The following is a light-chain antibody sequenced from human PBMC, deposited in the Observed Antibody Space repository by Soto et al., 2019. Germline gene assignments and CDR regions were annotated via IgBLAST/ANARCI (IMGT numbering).Light chain of an antibody. CDR1: SSDVGGYNY. V-gene: IGLV2-14*01. CDR2: DVG. Sequence: QSVLNQPASVSGSPGQSITISCTGTSSDVGGYNYVSWYQQRPGKAPKLMIYDVGNRPSGVSNRFSGSKSGNTASLTISGLQAEDEADYYCNSYTSSSTLYVFGTGTKVTVL. CDR3: NSYTSSSTLYV. J-gene: IGLJ1*01.